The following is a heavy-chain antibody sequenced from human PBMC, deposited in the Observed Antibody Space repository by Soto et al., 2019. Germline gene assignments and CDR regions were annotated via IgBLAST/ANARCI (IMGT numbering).Heavy chain of an antibody. J-gene: IGHJ4*02. CDR2: IVPMSGTP. CDR3: ARKGGGDCPGGGYFSLDF. CDR1: GATFRTNP. D-gene: IGHD2-8*02. V-gene: IGHV1-69*01. Sequence: QVQLVQSGAEVKKPGSSVKVSCKVSGATFRTNPIAWVRQAPGQGLEWMGGIVPMSGTPKYAQKFQDRVTINADESTSTAYMELRTLSSEDTAIYYCARKGGGDCPGGGYFSLDFWGQGTLITVSS.